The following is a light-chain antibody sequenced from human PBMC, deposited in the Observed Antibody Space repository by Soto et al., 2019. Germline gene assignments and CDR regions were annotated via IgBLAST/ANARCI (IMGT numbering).Light chain of an antibody. J-gene: IGKJ3*01. CDR2: GAS. CDR3: QQYGTSRVT. Sequence: EIVLTQSPGTLSLSPGERGTLSCRASQSVSSNYLAWYQQKPGQAPRLLIYGASSRATGIPDRFSGSGSGTDFTLTISRLEPEDFAVYYCQQYGTSRVTFGPGTKVDIK. CDR1: QSVSSNY. V-gene: IGKV3-20*01.